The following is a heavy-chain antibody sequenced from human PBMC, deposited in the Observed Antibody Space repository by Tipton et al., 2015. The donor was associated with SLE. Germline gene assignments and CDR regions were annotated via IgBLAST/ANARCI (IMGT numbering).Heavy chain of an antibody. CDR2: SDHRGNT. V-gene: IGHV4-39*07. Sequence: TLSLTCTVSGASISSGDYYWTWIRQPPGKGLEWIGESDHRGNTNYNPSLISRVTISVDPSKNQFSLQLNSVTAADMAVYYCAATRAKNWFDPWGQGTLVTVSS. CDR1: GASISSGDYY. CDR3: AATRAKNWFDP. J-gene: IGHJ5*02.